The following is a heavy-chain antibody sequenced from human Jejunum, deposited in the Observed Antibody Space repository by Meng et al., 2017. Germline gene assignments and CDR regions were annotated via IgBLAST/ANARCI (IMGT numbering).Heavy chain of an antibody. V-gene: IGHV3-48*03. CDR1: GFTFSSFE. Sequence: GESLKISCAASGFTFSSFEMYWVRQAPGKGLEWVSSISVTYNPIYYADSVKGRFTISRDNAKDSLFLQMNSLRVEDTGVYYCARRYSGYALLWGQATMVTVSS. CDR3: ARRYSGYALL. D-gene: IGHD5-12*01. CDR2: ISVTYNPI. J-gene: IGHJ3*01.